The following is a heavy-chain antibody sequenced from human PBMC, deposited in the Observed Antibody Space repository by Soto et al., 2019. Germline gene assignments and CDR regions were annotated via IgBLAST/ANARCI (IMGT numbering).Heavy chain of an antibody. Sequence: PGGSLRLSCAASGFTFSDYYMSWIRQAPGKGLEWVSYISSSSSYTNYADSVKGRFTISRDNAKNSLYLQMNSLRAEDTAVYYCAGGVGATDLLYYFDYWGQGTLVTVSS. CDR1: GFTFSDYY. D-gene: IGHD1-26*01. CDR2: ISSSSSYT. CDR3: AGGVGATDLLYYFDY. V-gene: IGHV3-11*06. J-gene: IGHJ4*02.